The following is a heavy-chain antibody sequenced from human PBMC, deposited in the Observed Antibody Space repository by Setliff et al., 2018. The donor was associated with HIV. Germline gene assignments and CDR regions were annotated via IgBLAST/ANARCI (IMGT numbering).Heavy chain of an antibody. V-gene: IGHV3-53*05. CDR3: ARVVNPDSSNYYYYYMDV. D-gene: IGHD4-4*01. Sequence: GGSLRLSCAASGFPVSDNYMTWVRQAPGKGLEWVSVIYSDGRTFYADSVKGRFIISRDDSKNTLFLHMSNVTVEDAAVYYCARVVNPDSSNYYYYYMDVWGKGTTVTVSS. J-gene: IGHJ6*03. CDR2: IYSDGRT. CDR1: GFPVSDNY.